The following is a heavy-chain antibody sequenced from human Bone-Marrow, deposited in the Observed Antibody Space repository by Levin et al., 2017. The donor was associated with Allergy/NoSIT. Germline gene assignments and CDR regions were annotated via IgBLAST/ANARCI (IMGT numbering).Heavy chain of an antibody. J-gene: IGHJ1*01. CDR3: AKDRYSSSWHAEYFQH. CDR2: ISGSGGST. D-gene: IGHD6-13*01. V-gene: IGHV3-23*01. Sequence: GESLKISCAASGFTFSSYAMSWVRQAPGKGLEWVSAISGSGGSTYYADSVKGRFTISRDNSKNTLYLQMNSLRAEDTAVYYCAKDRYSSSWHAEYFQHWGQGTLVTVSS. CDR1: GFTFSSYA.